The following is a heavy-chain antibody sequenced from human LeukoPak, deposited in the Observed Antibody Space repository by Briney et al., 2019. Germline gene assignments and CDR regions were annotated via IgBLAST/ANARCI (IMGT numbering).Heavy chain of an antibody. J-gene: IGHJ3*02. V-gene: IGHV4-59*12. CDR2: IYYSGST. D-gene: IGHD6-13*01. Sequence: PSETLSLTCTVSGGSISSYYWNWIRQPPGKGLEWIGYIYYSGSTNYNPSLKSRVTISVDTSKNQFSLKLSSVTAADTAVYYCARDVVSLAAAGRLTDAFDIWGQGTMVTVSS. CDR1: GGSISSYY. CDR3: ARDVVSLAAAGRLTDAFDI.